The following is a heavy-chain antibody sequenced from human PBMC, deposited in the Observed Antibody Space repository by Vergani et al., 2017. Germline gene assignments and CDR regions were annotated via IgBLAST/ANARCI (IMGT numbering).Heavy chain of an antibody. V-gene: IGHV1-2*02. CDR2: INTNSGGT. CDR1: GYTFTNYP. Sequence: QVQLLQSGSELKKPGASVRISCEASGYTFTNYPLIWVRQAPGQGLEFMGWINTNSGGTNYAQKFQGRVTMTRDTSISTAYMELSRLRSDDTAVYYCARDPYFDYWGQGTLVTVSS. J-gene: IGHJ4*02. CDR3: ARDPYFDY.